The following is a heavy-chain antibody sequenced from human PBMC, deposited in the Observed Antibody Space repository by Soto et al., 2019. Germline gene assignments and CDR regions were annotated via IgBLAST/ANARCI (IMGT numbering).Heavy chain of an antibody. CDR1: GFTFSSYS. Sequence: GGSLRLSCAASGFTFSSYSMNWVRQAPGKGPEWVSYISSSSSTIYYADSVKGRFTISRDNAKNSLYLQMNSLRAEDTAVYYCARDRVDIVVVPAASVVYYYYMDVCGKGTTVTVSS. J-gene: IGHJ6*03. CDR2: ISSSSSTI. CDR3: ARDRVDIVVVPAASVVYYYYMDV. D-gene: IGHD2-2*03. V-gene: IGHV3-48*01.